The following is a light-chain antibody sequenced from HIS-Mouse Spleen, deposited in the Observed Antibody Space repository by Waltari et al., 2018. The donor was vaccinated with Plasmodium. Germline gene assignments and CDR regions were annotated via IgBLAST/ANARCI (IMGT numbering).Light chain of an antibody. CDR2: DVS. CDR3: SSYASSSTVV. Sequence: SAPTQPASASGSPGQSFTISSPGTSSQQHPGKAPKLMIYDVSNRPSGVSNRFSGSKSGNTASLTVSGLQAEDEADYYCSSYASSSTVVFGGGTKLTVL. J-gene: IGLJ2*01. CDR1: S. V-gene: IGLV2-14*03.